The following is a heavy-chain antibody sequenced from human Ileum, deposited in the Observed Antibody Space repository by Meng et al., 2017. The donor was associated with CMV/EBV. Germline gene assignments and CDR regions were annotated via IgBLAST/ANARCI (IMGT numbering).Heavy chain of an antibody. V-gene: IGHV3-23*01. CDR2: ISGSGGST. Sequence: GESLKISCATSGFTFSTYEMNWVRQAPGKGLEWVSAISGSGGSTYYADSVKGRFTISRDNSKNTLYLQMNSLRAEDTAVYYCAKPLVGATNYFDYWGQGTLVTVSS. CDR3: AKPLVGATNYFDY. D-gene: IGHD1-26*01. CDR1: GFTFSTYE. J-gene: IGHJ4*02.